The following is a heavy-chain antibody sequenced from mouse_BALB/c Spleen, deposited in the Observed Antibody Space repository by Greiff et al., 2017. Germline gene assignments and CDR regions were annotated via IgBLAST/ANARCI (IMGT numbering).Heavy chain of an antibody. V-gene: IGHV2-9*02. CDR2: IWGGGST. CDR3: GGGGKVGRGWFAY. Sequence: VQRVESGPGLVAPSQSLSITCTVSGFSLTSYGVHWVRQPPGKGLEWLGVIWGGGSTNYNSALKSRLSISKDNNKSQVFLKMNSLQTDDATIYYCGGGGKVGRGWFAYWGQGTLVTVSA. CDR1: GFSLTSYG. J-gene: IGHJ3*01. D-gene: IGHD3-1*01.